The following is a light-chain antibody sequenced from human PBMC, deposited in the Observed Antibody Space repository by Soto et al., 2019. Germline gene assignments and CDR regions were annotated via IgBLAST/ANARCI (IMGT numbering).Light chain of an antibody. CDR1: QNINSY. CDR3: QQSYTTLWT. J-gene: IGKJ1*01. Sequence: EIQMTQSPSSLSASVGDRVTITFRASQNINSYVNWYQHRPGKAPKLLVFRASNLQSGVPSRFSGSGSGTDFTLAISSLQSEDFATYFCQQSYTTLWTFGQGTKVDIK. CDR2: RAS. V-gene: IGKV1-39*01.